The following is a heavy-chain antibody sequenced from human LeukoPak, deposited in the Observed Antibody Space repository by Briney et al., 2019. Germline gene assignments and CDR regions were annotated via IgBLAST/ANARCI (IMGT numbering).Heavy chain of an antibody. Sequence: KPSETLSLTCTVSGVSSSSYYWSWIRQPAGKGLKWIGRIYNSGSTNYNTSLKSGVIISVDTSKNQFSLKLSSVTAADTAVYYCARDHDRWSNSAFAPWGQGTLVTVAS. CDR2: IYNSGST. CDR1: GVSSSSYY. J-gene: IGHJ5*01. D-gene: IGHD3-10*01. V-gene: IGHV4-4*07. CDR3: ARDHDRWSNSAFAP.